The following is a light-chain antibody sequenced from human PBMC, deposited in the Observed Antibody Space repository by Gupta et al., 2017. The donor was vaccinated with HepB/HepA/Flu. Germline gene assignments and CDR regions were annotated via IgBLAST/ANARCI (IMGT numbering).Light chain of an antibody. CDR2: SAS. Sequence: DIHLTQSPSSVSASVGDTVTITCRASQGISSWVTWHQQKPGKAPKVLINSASNLQSGVPLRFSGGASGTDFTLTISSLQPDDFATYYCQQTYSYPLTFGAGTKVDIK. CDR1: QGISSW. V-gene: IGKV1-12*01. CDR3: QQTYSYPLT. J-gene: IGKJ4*02.